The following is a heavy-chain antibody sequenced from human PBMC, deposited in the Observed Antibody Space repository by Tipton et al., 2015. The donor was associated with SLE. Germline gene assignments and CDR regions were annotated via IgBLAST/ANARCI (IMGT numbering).Heavy chain of an antibody. Sequence: SLRLSCAASGFTFSNYAMSWVRQAPGKGLEWVSAISHSGGHTYYADSVKGRFTISRENVRNSFYLQMNSLRAEDTAVYYCVREGVIGSSAWYDWFFDLWGRGTLVTVSS. J-gene: IGHJ2*01. CDR2: ISHSGGHT. CDR3: VREGVIGSSAWYDWFFDL. CDR1: GFTFSNYA. D-gene: IGHD6-19*01. V-gene: IGHV3-23*01.